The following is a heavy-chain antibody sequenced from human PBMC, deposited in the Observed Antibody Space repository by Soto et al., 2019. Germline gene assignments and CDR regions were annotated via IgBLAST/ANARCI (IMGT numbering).Heavy chain of an antibody. CDR1: GYTFTGYD. J-gene: IGHJ4*02. Sequence: ASVKVSCKASGYTFTGYDMHWVRQAPGQGLEWMGWINPNSGGTNYAQKFQGRVTMTRDTSISTAYMELSRLRSDDTAVYYCASPSRVGTTTDPFDYWGQGTLVTVSS. CDR2: INPNSGGT. D-gene: IGHD1-1*01. CDR3: ASPSRVGTTTDPFDY. V-gene: IGHV1-2*02.